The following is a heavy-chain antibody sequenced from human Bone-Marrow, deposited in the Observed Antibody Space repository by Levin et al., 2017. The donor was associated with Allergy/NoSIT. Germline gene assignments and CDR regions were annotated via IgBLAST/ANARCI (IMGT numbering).Heavy chain of an antibody. Sequence: GGSLRLSCAASGFTFSSYGMHWVRQAPGKGLEWVAVIWYDGSNKYYADSVKGRFTISRDNSKNTLYLQMNSLRAEDTAVYYCARDLWLQGGMDVWGQGTTVTVSS. V-gene: IGHV3-33*01. CDR1: GFTFSSYG. D-gene: IGHD5-24*01. CDR2: IWYDGSNK. J-gene: IGHJ6*02. CDR3: ARDLWLQGGMDV.